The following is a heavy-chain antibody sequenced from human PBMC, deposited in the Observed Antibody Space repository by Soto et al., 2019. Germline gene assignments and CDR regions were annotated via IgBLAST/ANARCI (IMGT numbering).Heavy chain of an antibody. J-gene: IGHJ6*02. CDR1: GFTFSSYG. CDR3: ARDQRYSSGWHKYYGMDV. Sequence: GGSLRLSCAASGFTFSSYGMHWVRQAPGKGLEWVAVIWYDGSNKYYADSVKGRFTISRDNSKNTLYLQMNSLRAEDTAVYYCARDQRYSSGWHKYYGMDVWGQGTTVTVS. D-gene: IGHD6-19*01. V-gene: IGHV3-33*01. CDR2: IWYDGSNK.